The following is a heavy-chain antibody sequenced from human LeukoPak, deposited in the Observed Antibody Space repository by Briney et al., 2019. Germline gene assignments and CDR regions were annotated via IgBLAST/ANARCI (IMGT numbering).Heavy chain of an antibody. CDR3: AMGATGEYLQY. D-gene: IGHD3-16*01. V-gene: IGHV3-53*03. J-gene: IGHJ1*01. CDR2: LYTGGKT. CDR1: GFTVSLSY. Sequence: GGSLRLSCAASGFTVSLSYMTWVRQPPGKGLEWVSLLYTGGKTNYADSVKGRFTISRDSSKNTLYLQMDSLRTEDTAVYYCAMGATGEYLQYWGQGTLVTVSS.